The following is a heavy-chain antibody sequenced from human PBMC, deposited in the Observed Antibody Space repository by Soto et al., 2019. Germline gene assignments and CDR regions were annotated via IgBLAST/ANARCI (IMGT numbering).Heavy chain of an antibody. V-gene: IGHV4-30-2*01. J-gene: IGHJ5*02. CDR2: IYHSGST. Sequence: TLSLTCSVSGGSISSGGYSWSWIRQPPGKGLEWIGYIYHSGSTYYNPSLKSRVTISVDRSKNQFSLKLSSVTAADTAVYYCARSDIVATRHGSNNWFDPWGQGTLVTVSS. D-gene: IGHD5-12*01. CDR1: GGSISSGGYS. CDR3: ARSDIVATRHGSNNWFDP.